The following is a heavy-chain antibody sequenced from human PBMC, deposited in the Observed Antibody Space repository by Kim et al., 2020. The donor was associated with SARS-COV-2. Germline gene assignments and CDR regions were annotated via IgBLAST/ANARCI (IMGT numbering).Heavy chain of an antibody. V-gene: IGHV3-9*01. Sequence: GGSLRLSCAASGFTFDDYAMHWVRQAPGKGLEWVSGISWNSGSIGYADSVQGRFTISRDNAKNSLYLQMNSLRAEDTALYYCAKEGSGLRPYAFDIWGQGTMVTVSS. D-gene: IGHD3-16*01. J-gene: IGHJ3*02. CDR3: AKEGSGLRPYAFDI. CDR1: GFTFDDYA. CDR2: ISWNSGSI.